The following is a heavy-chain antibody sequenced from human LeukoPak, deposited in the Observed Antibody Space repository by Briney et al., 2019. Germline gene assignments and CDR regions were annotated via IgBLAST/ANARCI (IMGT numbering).Heavy chain of an antibody. CDR1: GFTFSSYN. V-gene: IGHV3-48*04. J-gene: IGHJ6*03. D-gene: IGHD5-18*01. CDR2: ITSSGSTI. Sequence: GGSLRLSCAASGFTFSSYNMNWVRQAPGKGLEWLSYITSSGSTIDYADSVRGRFTISRDNARNSLYLQMNSLRAEDTAVYYCARGSWGYSYGEAMYYYYMDVWGKGTAVTVSS. CDR3: ARGSWGYSYGEAMYYYYMDV.